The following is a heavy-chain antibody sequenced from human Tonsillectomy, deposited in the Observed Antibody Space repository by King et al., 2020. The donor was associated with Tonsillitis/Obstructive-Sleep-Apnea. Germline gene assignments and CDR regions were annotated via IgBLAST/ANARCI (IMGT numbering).Heavy chain of an antibody. V-gene: IGHV1-46*01. CDR1: GYTFTNYY. J-gene: IGHJ4*02. CDR3: ARDLAAAGSPFEY. Sequence: QLVQSGAEVTKPGASVKISCKASGYTFTNYYIRWVRQAPGQGLEWMGIINPRGDDTRYAQKFQGRVTMTRDTSTNTVHMDLSSLRSEDTAVYYCARDLAAAGSPFEYWGQGTLVTVSS. CDR2: INPRGDDT. D-gene: IGHD6-13*01.